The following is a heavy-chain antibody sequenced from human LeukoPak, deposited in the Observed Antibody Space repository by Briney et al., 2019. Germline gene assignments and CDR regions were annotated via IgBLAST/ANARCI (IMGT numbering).Heavy chain of an antibody. CDR1: GFTFSSYS. Sequence: GGSLRLSCAASGFTFSSYSMNWVRQAPGKGLEWVPSISSSSSYIYYADSVKGRFTISRDNAKSSLYLQMNSLRAEDTAVYYCAPDHGSGSYPFDYWGQGTLVTVSS. J-gene: IGHJ4*02. CDR2: ISSSSSYI. CDR3: APDHGSGSYPFDY. D-gene: IGHD3-10*01. V-gene: IGHV3-21*01.